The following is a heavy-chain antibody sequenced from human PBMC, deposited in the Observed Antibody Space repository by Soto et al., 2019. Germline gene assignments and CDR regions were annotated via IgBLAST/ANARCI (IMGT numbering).Heavy chain of an antibody. CDR1: GGTFNTYA. CDR3: AKEAGDH. J-gene: IGHJ4*02. Sequence: QMQLVQSGAEVKERGSSVKISCKTSGGTFNTYALTWERQAPGQGLEWIGGIIPIFGIKNVAQRFQGRVTLNADESLTTAYMEMTSLRSDDTAVYYCAKEAGDHWGQGTLVTVSS. D-gene: IGHD3-10*01. V-gene: IGHV1-69*01. CDR2: IIPIFGIK.